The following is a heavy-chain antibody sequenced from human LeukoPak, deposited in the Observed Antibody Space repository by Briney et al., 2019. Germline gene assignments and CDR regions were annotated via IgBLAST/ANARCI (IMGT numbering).Heavy chain of an antibody. J-gene: IGHJ5*02. D-gene: IGHD3-3*01. CDR3: ARVSYYDFWSGSLKRGWFDP. Sequence: GGSLRLSCAASGFTFSSYAMSWVRQAPGKGLEWVSVIYSGGSTYYADSVKGRFTISRDNSKNTLYLQMNSLRAEDTAVYYCARVSYYDFWSGSLKRGWFDPWGQGTLVTVSS. CDR1: GFTFSSYA. CDR2: IYSGGST. V-gene: IGHV3-23*03.